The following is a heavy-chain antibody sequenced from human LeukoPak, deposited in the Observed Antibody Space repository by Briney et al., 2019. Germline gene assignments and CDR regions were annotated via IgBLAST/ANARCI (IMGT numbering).Heavy chain of an antibody. V-gene: IGHV3-23*01. CDR1: GFTFSSYA. Sequence: PGGSLRLSCGASGFTFSSYAMTWVRQAPGKGLEWVSAISGTGGYTYYTDSVKGRFTISRDNSASALFLDMDSLRTEDTAVYYCAKGLRWFGNFYFNFFDHWGQGILVTVSS. CDR3: AKGLRWFGNFYFNFFDH. CDR2: ISGTGGYT. J-gene: IGHJ4*02. D-gene: IGHD3-10*01.